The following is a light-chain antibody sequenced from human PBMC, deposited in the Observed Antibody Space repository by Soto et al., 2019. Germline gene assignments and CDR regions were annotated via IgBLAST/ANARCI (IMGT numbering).Light chain of an antibody. CDR1: QSITTY. CDR3: QQCDSPPRT. J-gene: IGKJ1*01. V-gene: IGKV1-39*01. Sequence: DIPMTQSPSTLYASVGDRVTITCRASQSITTYVNWYQQKLGKAPTLLIYAASSLQSGVPSRFSGGRSGTDFTLTISSLQPEDVATYFCQQCDSPPRTFGQGTNVEI. CDR2: AAS.